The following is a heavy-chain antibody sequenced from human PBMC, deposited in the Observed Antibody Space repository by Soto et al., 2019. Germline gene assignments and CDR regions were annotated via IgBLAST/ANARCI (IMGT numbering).Heavy chain of an antibody. CDR3: AREGLYGSIQDNTFDI. CDR2: MNPNSGNT. CDR1: GYTFNRHD. Sequence: QVQLVQSGAEVKRSGASGRISCKASGYTFNRHDINWVRQATGQGPEWIGWMNPNSGNTGYAQKFQGRVNMTRDSSITKAYMDLSSLTSEDTAIYYCAREGLYGSIQDNTFDIWGQGTMVSVSS. J-gene: IGHJ3*02. D-gene: IGHD6-19*01. V-gene: IGHV1-8*01.